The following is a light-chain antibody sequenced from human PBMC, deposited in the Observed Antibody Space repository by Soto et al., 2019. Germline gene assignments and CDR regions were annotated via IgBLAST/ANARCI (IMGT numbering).Light chain of an antibody. CDR3: SSYTSTSTVV. V-gene: IGLV2-14*01. Sequence: QSVLTQPASVSGSPGQSITISCTGTSSDVGGYNYVSWYQHHPGEVPKLMIYEVSNRPSGVSIRFSGSKSANTASLTISGLQDEDEADYYCSSYTSTSTVVFGGGTKLTVL. CDR1: SSDVGGYNY. CDR2: EVS. J-gene: IGLJ2*01.